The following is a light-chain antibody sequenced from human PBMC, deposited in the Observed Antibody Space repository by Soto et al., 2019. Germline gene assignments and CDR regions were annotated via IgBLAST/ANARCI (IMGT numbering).Light chain of an antibody. CDR2: DVS. CDR1: QSISRW. V-gene: IGKV1-5*01. J-gene: IGKJ5*01. CDR3: QQYNSYSIT. Sequence: DFRMTQSPPTLSASAGTTVTMTTGASQSISRWLAWYQQKPGRAPKLLIYDVSSLKSGVPSRFSGSGSGTEFTLTISSLQPDDFATYYCQQYNSYSITFGQGTRLEIK.